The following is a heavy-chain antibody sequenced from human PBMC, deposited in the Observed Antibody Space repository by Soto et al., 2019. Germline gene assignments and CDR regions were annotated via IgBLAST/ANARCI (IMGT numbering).Heavy chain of an antibody. CDR2: ISYDGSNK. V-gene: IGHV3-30*18. CDR1: GFTFSSYG. J-gene: IGHJ4*02. D-gene: IGHD5-12*01. Sequence: QVQLVESGGGVVQPGRSLRLSCAASGFTFSSYGMHWVRQAPGKGLEWVAVISYDGSNKYYADSVKGRFTISRDNSKNTLYLQMNSLRAEDTAVYYCAKDRDGYNPIDYWGQGTLVTVYS. CDR3: AKDRDGYNPIDY.